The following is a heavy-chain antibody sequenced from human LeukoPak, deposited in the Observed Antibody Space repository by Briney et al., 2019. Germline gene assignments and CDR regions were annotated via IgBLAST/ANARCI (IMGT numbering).Heavy chain of an antibody. Sequence: GASVRVSCKASGGTFSSYAISWVRQAPGQGLEWMGRIIPILGIANYAQKFQGRVTITADKSTSTAYMELSSLRSEDTAVYYCARAAASDYWGQGTLVTVSS. CDR2: IIPILGIA. V-gene: IGHV1-69*04. CDR1: GGTFSSYA. D-gene: IGHD2-15*01. CDR3: ARAAASDY. J-gene: IGHJ4*02.